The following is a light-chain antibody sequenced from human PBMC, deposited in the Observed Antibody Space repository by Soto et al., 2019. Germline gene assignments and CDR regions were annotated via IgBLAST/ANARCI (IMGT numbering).Light chain of an antibody. CDR1: QSVSSSY. Sequence: EIVLTQSPGTLSLSPGERATLSCRASQSVSSSYLAWYQQKPGQAPRLLIYGASSGATGIPDRFSGSGSVTDFNLTISRLEPEDFAVYYCQDYGSSQWTFGQGTKVEIK. J-gene: IGKJ1*01. CDR2: GAS. CDR3: QDYGSSQWT. V-gene: IGKV3-20*01.